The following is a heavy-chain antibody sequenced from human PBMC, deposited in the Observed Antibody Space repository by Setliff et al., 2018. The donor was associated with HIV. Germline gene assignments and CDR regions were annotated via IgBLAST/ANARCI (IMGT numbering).Heavy chain of an antibody. CDR1: GASIRGYY. CDR2: VFYTGFA. J-gene: IGHJ4*02. CDR3: ARQMPIPGIAITPVDY. V-gene: IGHV4-59*08. Sequence: SETLSLTCTVSGASIRGYYWSWIRQPPGKGLGWMGYVFYTGFAAYNPSLKSRLTISVDTSKSQFSLTLTSVTAADTAVYYCARQMPIPGIAITPVDYWGQGALVTVSS. D-gene: IGHD5-12*01.